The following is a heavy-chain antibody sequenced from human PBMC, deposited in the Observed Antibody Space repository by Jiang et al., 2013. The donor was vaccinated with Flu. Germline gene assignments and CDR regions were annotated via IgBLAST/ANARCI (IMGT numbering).Heavy chain of an antibody. Sequence: QLLESGGGLVQPGGSLRLSCAASGFTVSTNYMNWVRQAPGKGLEWVSVIYSGGSTHYADSVKGRFTISRDNSKNTLYLQMNSLRAEDTAVYYCAIDSGSYYFQYWGQGTLVTVSS. J-gene: IGHJ4*02. D-gene: IGHD1-26*01. CDR1: GFTVSTNY. CDR2: IYSGGST. V-gene: IGHV3-66*01. CDR3: AIDSGSYYFQY.